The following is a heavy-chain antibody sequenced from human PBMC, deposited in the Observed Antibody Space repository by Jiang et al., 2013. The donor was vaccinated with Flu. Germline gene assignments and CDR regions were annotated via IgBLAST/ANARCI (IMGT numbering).Heavy chain of an antibody. CDR3: AREGYSSDYFLGSIAF. Sequence: QLLESGGGVVQPGRSLKLSCAASGFTFSNYGMHWVRQGPGKGLEWVAVIWFDGSNKYYADSMKGRFTISRDNSKNTLYLQIDSLRAEDTAVYYCAREGYSSDYFLGSIAFWGHGTLVTVSS. CDR2: IWFDGSNK. D-gene: IGHD3-22*01. CDR1: GFTFSNYG. J-gene: IGHJ4*01. V-gene: IGHV3-33*01.